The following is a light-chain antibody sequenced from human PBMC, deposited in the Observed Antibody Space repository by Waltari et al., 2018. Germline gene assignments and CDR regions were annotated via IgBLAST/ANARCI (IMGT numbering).Light chain of an antibody. V-gene: IGKV2-30*01. J-gene: IGKJ1*01. CDR1: QSLVSSDGNTY. CDR3: MQGIHRPWT. CDR2: KVS. Sequence: DVVMTQSPLSLSVTLGQPASISCRSSQSLVSSDGNTYFNWFHQRPGQSPRRLFYKVSNRDSGVPDRFSGSGSGTDFTLTISRVEAEDVGVYYCMQGIHRPWTFGQGTKVEIK.